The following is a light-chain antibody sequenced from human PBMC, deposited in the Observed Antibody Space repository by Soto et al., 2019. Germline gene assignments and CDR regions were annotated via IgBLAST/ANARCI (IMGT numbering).Light chain of an antibody. Sequence: DIQMTQSPSTLSASVGDRVTITCRASQSISTWLAWYQQKPWKAPNLLIYDVSTLQSGVPSRLSGSGSGTEFTLTISSLQTDDLATDYCQQYKSYLWTFGQGTKVDIK. CDR2: DVS. CDR3: QQYKSYLWT. V-gene: IGKV1-5*01. J-gene: IGKJ1*01. CDR1: QSISTW.